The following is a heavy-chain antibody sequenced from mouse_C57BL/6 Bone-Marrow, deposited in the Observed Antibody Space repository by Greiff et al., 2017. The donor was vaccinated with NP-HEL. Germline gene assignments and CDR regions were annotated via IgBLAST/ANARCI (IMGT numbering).Heavy chain of an antibody. D-gene: IGHD1-1*01. CDR3: ARWRITTVVAPGY. J-gene: IGHJ2*01. Sequence: VQLQQSGAELARPGASVKLSCKASGYTFTSYGISWVKQRTGQGLEWIGEIYPRSGNTYYNEKFKGKATLTADKSSSTAYMELRSLTSEDSAVYFCARWRITTVVAPGYWGQGTTLTVSS. V-gene: IGHV1-81*01. CDR1: GYTFTSYG. CDR2: IYPRSGNT.